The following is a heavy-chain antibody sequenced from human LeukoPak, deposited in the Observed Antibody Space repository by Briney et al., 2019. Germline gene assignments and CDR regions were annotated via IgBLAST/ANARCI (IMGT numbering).Heavy chain of an antibody. V-gene: IGHV1-2*02. J-gene: IGHJ4*02. CDR1: GYTFSGYY. D-gene: IGHD4-17*01. Sequence: ASVKVSCRASGYTFSGYYIHWVRQAPGQGLEWMGWIYPNSGGTSYAQKFQGRVTVTRDTSINTAYMELSRLRSDDTAVYYCARQTTHYYFDYWGQGTLVTVSS. CDR3: ARQTTHYYFDY. CDR2: IYPNSGGT.